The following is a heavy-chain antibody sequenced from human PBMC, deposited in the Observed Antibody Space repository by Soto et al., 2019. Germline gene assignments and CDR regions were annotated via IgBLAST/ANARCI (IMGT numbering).Heavy chain of an antibody. J-gene: IGHJ4*02. Sequence: ASVKVSCKAFGYTFATYGISWVRQAPGQGLEWMGWVSGFSGNIQYTQKFQGRVTMTADTSAATSYMELRSLTSDDTAVYYCARGTSIDYWGQGNLVTLSS. CDR3: ARGTSIDY. V-gene: IGHV1-18*04. D-gene: IGHD1-1*01. CDR2: VSGFSGNI. CDR1: GYTFATYG.